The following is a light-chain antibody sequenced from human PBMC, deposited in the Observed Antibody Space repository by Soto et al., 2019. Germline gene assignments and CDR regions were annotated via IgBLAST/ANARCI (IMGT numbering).Light chain of an antibody. CDR3: QHRSIWPVS. J-gene: IGKJ5*01. CDR1: QSVSSY. CDR2: DTS. V-gene: IGKV3-11*01. Sequence: ENVLTQSPATLSLSPGERATLFCRASQSVSSYLAWYQQKPGQAPRLLSFDTSNRATGIQARFSGSGSAKDFTLTISSLEPEDFAVYYCQHRSIWPVSFGQGTRLEMK.